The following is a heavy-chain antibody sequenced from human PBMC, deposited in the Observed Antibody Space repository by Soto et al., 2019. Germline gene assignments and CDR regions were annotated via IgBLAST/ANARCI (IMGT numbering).Heavy chain of an antibody. Sequence: QVQLQQWGAGLLKPSETLSLTCAVYGGFVSSGSYYWSWIRQPPGKGLEWIGEMSHSGGTHFNPSLTSRVTISVDTAKNQFSLKMSSVTAAETALYYCARVERGTATTVVDAFDIWGPGTMVTVSS. CDR2: MSHSGGT. J-gene: IGHJ3*02. CDR1: GGFVSSGSYY. D-gene: IGHD1-1*01. CDR3: ARVERGTATTVVDAFDI. V-gene: IGHV4-34*01.